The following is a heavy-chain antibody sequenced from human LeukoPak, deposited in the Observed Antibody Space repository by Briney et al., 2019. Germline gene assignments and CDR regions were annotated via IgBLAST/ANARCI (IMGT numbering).Heavy chain of an antibody. V-gene: IGHV4-39*07. CDR1: GGSISRSSYY. CDR3: ARDARITVAGIYYYYGMDV. Sequence: SETLSLTCTVSGGSISRSSYYWGWIRQPPGKGLEWIGSIYYSGSTYYNPSLKSRVTISVDTSKNQFSLKLTSVTAADTAVYYCARDARITVAGIYYYYGMDVWGQGTTVTVSS. D-gene: IGHD6-19*01. J-gene: IGHJ6*02. CDR2: IYYSGST.